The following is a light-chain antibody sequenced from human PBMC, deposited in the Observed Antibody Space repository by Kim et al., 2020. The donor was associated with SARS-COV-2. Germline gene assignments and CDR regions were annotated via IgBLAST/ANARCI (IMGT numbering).Light chain of an antibody. Sequence: EIVLTQSPGTLSLSPGESATLSCRASLSVRNRYVAWHQHKPGQAPRLLIYGASRRATGIPERFSGSGSGTDFTLTISGLEPEDFAIYYCQEYDTSALTFGGGTKVDIK. V-gene: IGKV3-20*01. CDR2: GAS. CDR1: LSVRNRY. J-gene: IGKJ4*01. CDR3: QEYDTSALT.